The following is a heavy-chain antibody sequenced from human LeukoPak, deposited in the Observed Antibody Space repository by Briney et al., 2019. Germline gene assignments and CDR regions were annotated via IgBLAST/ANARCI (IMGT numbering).Heavy chain of an antibody. CDR1: GFSFSNYW. CDR3: ARALGRLQPYYYHYGLDV. V-gene: IGHV3-7*01. D-gene: IGHD5-24*01. CDR2: IKQDGSEK. Sequence: GGSLRLSCAASGFSFSNYWMSWVRQAPGKGLEWVANIKQDGSEKYYADSVKGRFTISRDNAKNSLYLQMDSLRADDTAVYYCARALGRLQPYYYHYGLDVWGQGTTVTVSS. J-gene: IGHJ6*02.